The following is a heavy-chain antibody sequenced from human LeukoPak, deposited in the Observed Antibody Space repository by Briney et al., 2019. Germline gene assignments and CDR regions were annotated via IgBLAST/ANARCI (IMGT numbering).Heavy chain of an antibody. Sequence: GGSLRLSCAASGFTFDDYAMHWVRQAPGKGLDWVSLISGDGGSTYYADSVKGRFTISRDNSKNSLYLQMNSLRTEDTALYYCAKTYCGGDCYSRALAFDIWGQRTMVTVSS. CDR2: ISGDGGST. D-gene: IGHD2-21*02. CDR3: AKTYCGGDCYSRALAFDI. V-gene: IGHV3-43*02. J-gene: IGHJ3*02. CDR1: GFTFDDYA.